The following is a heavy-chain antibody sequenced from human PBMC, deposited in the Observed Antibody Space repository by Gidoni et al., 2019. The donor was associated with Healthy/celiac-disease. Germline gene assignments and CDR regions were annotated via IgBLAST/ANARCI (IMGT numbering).Heavy chain of an antibody. CDR2: RAYDGSNK. CDR1: GFTFSSYA. Sequence: QVQLVESVGGVVQPARSLSLSCSAAGFTFSSYAMHWVRQAPGKGLEWLAVRAYDGSNKYYADSVKGRFTISRDNSKNTLYLQMNSLRAEDTAVYYCAGQRRGHDAFDIWGQGTMVTVSS. CDR3: AGQRRGHDAFDI. V-gene: IGHV3-30-3*01. J-gene: IGHJ3*02. D-gene: IGHD3-10*01.